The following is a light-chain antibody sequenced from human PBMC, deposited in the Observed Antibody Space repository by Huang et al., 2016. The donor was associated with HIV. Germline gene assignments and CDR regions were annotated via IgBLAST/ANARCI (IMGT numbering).Light chain of an antibody. Sequence: EIVMTQSPATLSVSPGEKATLSCRASQSVSSNLAWYQQTAGHAPRLLIYDASTRATAFPARFSGSGSGTEFTLTISSLQSEDFAVYYCQQYNKWPFTFGPGTKVDVK. V-gene: IGKV3-15*01. CDR3: QQYNKWPFT. CDR1: QSVSSN. J-gene: IGKJ3*01. CDR2: DAS.